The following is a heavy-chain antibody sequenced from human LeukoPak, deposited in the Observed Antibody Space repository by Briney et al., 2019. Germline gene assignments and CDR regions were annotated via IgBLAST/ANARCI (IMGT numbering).Heavy chain of an antibody. J-gene: IGHJ6*02. CDR1: GGTFTSYA. CDR3: ARIGHYDILTGYSTYYGMDV. CDR2: ISTYNGNT. D-gene: IGHD3-9*01. V-gene: IGHV1-18*01. Sequence: ASVKVSCKASGGTFTSYAISWVRQAPGQGLEWRGWISTYNGNTNYAQKFQGRVTMTTDTSTSTAYMELRSLRSDDTAVYYCARIGHYDILTGYSTYYGMDVWGQGTTVTVSS.